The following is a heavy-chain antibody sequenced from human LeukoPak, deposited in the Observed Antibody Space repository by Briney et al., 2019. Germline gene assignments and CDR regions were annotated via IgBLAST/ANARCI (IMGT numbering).Heavy chain of an antibody. D-gene: IGHD2-21*02. V-gene: IGHV6-1*01. Sequence: SHTLSLTYAISGDSVSSNSVTWNWLRQSPARGLEWLGSTYYRSTWYNDYAVSVRGRITVNPDTSKNQFSLHLNSVTPEDTAVYYCARRLTQHACFDHWGQGILVTVSS. J-gene: IGHJ5*02. CDR3: ARRLTQHACFDH. CDR1: GDSVSSNSVT. CDR2: TYYRSTWYN.